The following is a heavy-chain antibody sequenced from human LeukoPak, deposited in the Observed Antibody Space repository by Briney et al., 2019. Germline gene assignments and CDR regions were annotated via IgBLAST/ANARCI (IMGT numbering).Heavy chain of an antibody. CDR1: GGTFSSYA. CDR3: AREGYFDRPYGMDV. CDR2: INAGNGNT. J-gene: IGHJ6*02. V-gene: IGHV1-3*01. Sequence: ASVKVSCKASGGTFSSYAISWVRQAPGQRLEWMGWINAGNGNTKNSQKFQGRVTITRDTSASTAYMELSSLRSDDTAVYYCAREGYFDRPYGMDVWGQGTTVTVSS. D-gene: IGHD3-9*01.